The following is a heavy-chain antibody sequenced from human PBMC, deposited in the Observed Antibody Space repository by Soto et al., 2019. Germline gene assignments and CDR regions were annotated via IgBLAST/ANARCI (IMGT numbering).Heavy chain of an antibody. V-gene: IGHV3-74*01. CDR2: SNSDENIK. J-gene: IGHJ4*02. D-gene: IGHD2-21*02. CDR3: ARLPVTAVTSIDY. CDR1: GFTFSNYL. Sequence: EVQLVESGGGLVQPGGSLRLSCAASGFTFSNYLMHWVRQAPGKGLVWVSRSNSDENIKDYADSVKGRFTISRDNARNRLYLQVNSLTDEDTAVYYCARLPVTAVTSIDYWGQGTLVSVSS.